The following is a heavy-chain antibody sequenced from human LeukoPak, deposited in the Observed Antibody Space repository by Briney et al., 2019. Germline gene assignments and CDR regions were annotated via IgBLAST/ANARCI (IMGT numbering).Heavy chain of an antibody. V-gene: IGHV3-48*04. CDR1: GFTFSSYW. Sequence: GGSLRLSCAASGFTFSSYWMSWVRQAPGKGLEWVSHISYSGAAIYTDSVKGRFTISRDNAKNSLYLQMNSLRAEDTAVYYCARAGSIAAAGTPDYWGQGTLVTVSS. CDR2: ISYSGAAI. D-gene: IGHD6-13*01. J-gene: IGHJ4*02. CDR3: ARAGSIAAAGTPDY.